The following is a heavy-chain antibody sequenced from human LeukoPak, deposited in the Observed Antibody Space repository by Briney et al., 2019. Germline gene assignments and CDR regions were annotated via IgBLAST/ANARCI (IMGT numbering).Heavy chain of an antibody. D-gene: IGHD6-19*01. Sequence: HGESLKISCKGSGYTFITYWIGWVRQMPGKGLEWMGIIYPGDSDTRYSPSFQGQVTISADKSISTAYLQWSSLKASDTAMYYCATPIGFQWLLDYWGQGTLVTVSS. CDR1: GYTFITYW. V-gene: IGHV5-51*01. CDR3: ATPIGFQWLLDY. J-gene: IGHJ4*02. CDR2: IYPGDSDT.